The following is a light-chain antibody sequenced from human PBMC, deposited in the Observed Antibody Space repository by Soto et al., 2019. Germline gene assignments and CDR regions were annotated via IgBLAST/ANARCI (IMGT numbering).Light chain of an antibody. J-gene: IGKJ1*01. CDR2: TAS. Sequence: DVQMTQSPSTLSASVGDRVTITCRASQSISSWLAWYQQRPGKAPKLLIFTASSLESGVPSRLIGSGSGTEFTLTISSLQADHFATYYGQQYILYPWRFGQRPKVEV. V-gene: IGKV1-5*03. CDR3: QQYILYPWR. CDR1: QSISSW.